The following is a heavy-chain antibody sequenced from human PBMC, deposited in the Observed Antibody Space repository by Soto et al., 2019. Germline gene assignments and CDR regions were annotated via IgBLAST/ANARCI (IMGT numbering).Heavy chain of an antibody. V-gene: IGHV4-59*01. D-gene: IGHD3-22*01. CDR2: IYYSGST. CDR1: GGSISSYY. CDR3: ARFGRYYDSSGPGAY. Sequence: SETLSLTCTVSGGSISSYYWSWIRQPPGKGLEWIGYIYYSGSTNYNPSLKSRVTISVDTSKNQFSLKLSSVTAADTAVYYCARFGRYYDSSGPGAYWGQGTLVTVSS. J-gene: IGHJ4*02.